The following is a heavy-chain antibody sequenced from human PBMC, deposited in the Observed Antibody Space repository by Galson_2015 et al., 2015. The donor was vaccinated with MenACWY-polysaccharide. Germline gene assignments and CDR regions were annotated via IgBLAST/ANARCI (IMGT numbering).Heavy chain of an antibody. J-gene: IGHJ2*01. D-gene: IGHD3-22*01. CDR2: IKQDGSEK. CDR3: ARDPLDSSGYTRGSVFDL. V-gene: IGHV3-7*01. Sequence: SLRLSCAASGFTFSSYPMSWVRQAPGKGLEWVAIIKQDGSEKYYVDSVKGRFSISRDNAKNSLYLQMNSLRSEDTAVYYCARDPLDSSGYTRGSVFDLWGRGTLVTVSS. CDR1: GFTFSSYP.